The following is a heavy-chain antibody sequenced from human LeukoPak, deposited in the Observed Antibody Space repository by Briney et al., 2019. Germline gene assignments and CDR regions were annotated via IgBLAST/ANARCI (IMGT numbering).Heavy chain of an antibody. D-gene: IGHD2-21*01. Sequence: GGSLRLSCAASGFTFSSYAMHWVRQAPGKGLEWVAVISYDGSNKYYADSVKGRFTISRDNSKNSLYLQMNSLRAEDTAVYYCARDLLNWFDPWGQGTLVTVSS. CDR1: GFTFSSYA. CDR3: ARDLLNWFDP. J-gene: IGHJ5*02. CDR2: ISYDGSNK. V-gene: IGHV3-30*04.